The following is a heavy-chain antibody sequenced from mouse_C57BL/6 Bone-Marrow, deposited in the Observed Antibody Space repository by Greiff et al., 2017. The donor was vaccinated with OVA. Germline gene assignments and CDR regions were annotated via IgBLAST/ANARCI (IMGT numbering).Heavy chain of an antibody. D-gene: IGHD2-2*01. CDR1: GYTFTSYW. CDR2: INPSNGGT. Sequence: QVHVKQPGTELVKPGASVKLSCKASGYTFTSYWMHWVKQRPGQGLEWIGNINPSNGGTNYNEKFKSKATLTVDKSSSTAYMQLSSLTSEDSAVYYCAREGYGYDDYAMDYWGQGTSVTVSS. CDR3: AREGYGYDDYAMDY. J-gene: IGHJ4*01. V-gene: IGHV1-53*01.